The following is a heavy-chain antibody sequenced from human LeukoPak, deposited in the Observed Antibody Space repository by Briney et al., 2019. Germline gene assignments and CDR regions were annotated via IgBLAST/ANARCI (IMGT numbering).Heavy chain of an antibody. CDR3: AREGSIAVAGTAAFDI. Sequence: GGSLRLSCAASGFTFSSSAMSWVRQAPGKGLEWVSTISGSGDRTYYADSVKGRFTISRDNSKNTLFLHMNSLRAEDTAVYYCAREGSIAVAGTAAFDIWGQGTMVTVSS. V-gene: IGHV3-23*01. J-gene: IGHJ3*02. D-gene: IGHD6-19*01. CDR1: GFTFSSSA. CDR2: ISGSGDRT.